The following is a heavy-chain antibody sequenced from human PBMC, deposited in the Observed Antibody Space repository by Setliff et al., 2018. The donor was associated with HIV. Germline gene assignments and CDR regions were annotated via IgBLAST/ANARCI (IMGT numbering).Heavy chain of an antibody. J-gene: IGHJ4*02. D-gene: IGHD3-10*01. Sequence: SETLSLTCTVSGGSISSGSYYWSWIRQPAGKGLEWIGRIYTSGSTYYNPSLKSRVTISVDTSKNQFSLKLSSVTAADTAVYYCGRENPGDYWGQGTLVTVSS. CDR3: GRENPGDY. CDR2: IYTSGST. CDR1: GGSISSGSYY. V-gene: IGHV4-61*02.